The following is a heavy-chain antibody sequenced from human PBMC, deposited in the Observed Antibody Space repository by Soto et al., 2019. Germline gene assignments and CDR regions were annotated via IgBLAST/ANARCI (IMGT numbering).Heavy chain of an antibody. CDR1: GYTFTSDA. CDR2: INAGNGNT. J-gene: IGHJ6*02. D-gene: IGHD4-4*01. CDR3: ASSYSNYALIDYYYYGMDV. V-gene: IGHV1-3*01. Sequence: ASVKGSCKASGYTFTSDAMHWVRQAPGQRLEWMGWINAGNGNTKYSQKFQGRVTITRDTSASTAYMELSSLRSEDTAVYYCASSYSNYALIDYYYYGMDVWGQGTTVTVSS.